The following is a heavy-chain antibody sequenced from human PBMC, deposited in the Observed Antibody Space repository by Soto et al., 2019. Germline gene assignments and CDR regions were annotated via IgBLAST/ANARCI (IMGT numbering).Heavy chain of an antibody. CDR3: ARDREYYYDSSGNYYYHYGLDV. J-gene: IGHJ6*02. D-gene: IGHD3-22*01. CDR1: GYTFTDYG. V-gene: IGHV1-18*04. CDR2: ISGYNGNT. Sequence: ASVKVSCKASGYTFTDYGISWVRQAPGQGLEWMGWISGYNGNTKYAQKFQGKVTMTTDTPTNTAYMELRSLRSDDTAVYYCARDREYYYDSSGNYYYHYGLDVWGQGTTVTVSS.